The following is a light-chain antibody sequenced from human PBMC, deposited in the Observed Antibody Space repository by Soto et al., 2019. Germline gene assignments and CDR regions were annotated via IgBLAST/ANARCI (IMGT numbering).Light chain of an antibody. CDR1: QDISNY. Sequence: DIRMTQSPSSLSASVGDRVTITCRASQDISNYLAWYQQKPGKVPKLLIYAASTLQTGVQSRFSGSGSGTVFSLTINSLQPEDVATYYCQKYKSAPNTFGRGTRLEIK. V-gene: IGKV1-27*01. J-gene: IGKJ2*01. CDR3: QKYKSAPNT. CDR2: AAS.